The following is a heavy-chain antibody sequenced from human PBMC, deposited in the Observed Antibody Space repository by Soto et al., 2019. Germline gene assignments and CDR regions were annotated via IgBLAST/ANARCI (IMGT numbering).Heavy chain of an antibody. CDR2: IYYSGNT. D-gene: IGHD3-9*01. V-gene: IGHV4-30-4*01. CDR1: GVSIIKCDYY. Sequence: SETLSLSCTVSGVSIIKCDYYLSGIRQPPGQGLEWIGYIYYSGNTYYNPSLKSRVMISVDTSKNQFSLNLSSVAAADTAVYYCASGYYGILTGRDTKYYFDYWGQGALVIVS. J-gene: IGHJ4*02. CDR3: ASGYYGILTGRDTKYYFDY.